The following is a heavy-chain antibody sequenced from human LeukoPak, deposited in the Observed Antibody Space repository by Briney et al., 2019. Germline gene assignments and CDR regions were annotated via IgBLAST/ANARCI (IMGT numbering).Heavy chain of an antibody. D-gene: IGHD1-26*01. V-gene: IGHV3-49*04. Sequence: GGSLRLSCTASGFTFGDYAMSWVRQAPGKGLEWVGFIRSKAYGGTTEYAASVKGRFTISRDDSKSIAYLQKNSLKTEDTAVYYCTRHPGGVGATSFDYWGQGTLVTVSS. CDR1: GFTFGDYA. CDR2: IRSKAYGGTT. CDR3: TRHPGGVGATSFDY. J-gene: IGHJ4*02.